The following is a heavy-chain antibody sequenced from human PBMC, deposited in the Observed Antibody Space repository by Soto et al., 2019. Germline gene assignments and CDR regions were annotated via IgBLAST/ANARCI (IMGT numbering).Heavy chain of an antibody. J-gene: IGHJ3*02. Sequence: ASVKVSCKASGYTFTSYDINWVRQATGQGLEWMGWMNPNSGNTGYAQKFQGRVTMTRNTSISTAYMELSSLRSEDTAVYYCARWRFFSGPDAFDIWGQGTTVTVSS. V-gene: IGHV1-8*01. D-gene: IGHD3-3*01. CDR3: ARWRFFSGPDAFDI. CDR2: MNPNSGNT. CDR1: GYTFTSYD.